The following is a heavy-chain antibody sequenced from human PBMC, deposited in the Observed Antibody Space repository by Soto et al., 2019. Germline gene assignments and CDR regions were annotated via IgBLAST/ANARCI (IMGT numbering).Heavy chain of an antibody. V-gene: IGHV3-49*03. CDR1: GFTFGDYA. Sequence: PVGSLRLSCTASGFTFGDYAMSWFRQAPGKGLEWVGFIRSKAYGGTTEYAASVKGRFTISRDDSKSIAYLQMNSLKTEDTAVYYCTRRPYCGGDCPDYFDYWGQGTLVTVSS. J-gene: IGHJ4*02. CDR3: TRRPYCGGDCPDYFDY. CDR2: IRSKAYGGTT. D-gene: IGHD2-21*02.